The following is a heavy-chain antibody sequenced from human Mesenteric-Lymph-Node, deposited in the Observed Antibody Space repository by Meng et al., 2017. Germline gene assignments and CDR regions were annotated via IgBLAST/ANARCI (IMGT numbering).Heavy chain of an antibody. CDR1: GYTFTSYY. J-gene: IGHJ4*02. CDR3: ARTTRKGGDGYNGGLYYFDY. CDR2: INPSGGST. V-gene: IGHV1-46*01. Sequence: ASVKVSCKASGYTFTSYYMHWVRQAPGQGLEWMGIINPSGGSTSYAQKFQGRVTMTRDTSTSTVYMELSSLRSEDTAVYYCARTTRKGGDGYNGGLYYFDYWGQGTLVTVSS. D-gene: IGHD5-24*01.